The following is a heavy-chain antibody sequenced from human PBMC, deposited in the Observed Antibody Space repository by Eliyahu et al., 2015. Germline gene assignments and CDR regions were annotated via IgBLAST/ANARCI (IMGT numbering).Heavy chain of an antibody. CDR1: GFXSGFPFNNYS. Sequence: EVQLVESGGGLVQPGGSLRLSCAASGFXSGFPFNNYSMPGVRQAPGKGLEWVSTISGSGINTYYADSVKGRFTISRDSSRNTVSLQMNSLRAEDTAVYYCATIGPSYCTVSGTCYRDFDYWGQGTLVTVSS. J-gene: IGHJ4*02. D-gene: IGHD2-15*01. CDR3: ATIGPSYCTVSGTCYRDFDY. CDR2: ISGSGINT. V-gene: IGHV3-23*04.